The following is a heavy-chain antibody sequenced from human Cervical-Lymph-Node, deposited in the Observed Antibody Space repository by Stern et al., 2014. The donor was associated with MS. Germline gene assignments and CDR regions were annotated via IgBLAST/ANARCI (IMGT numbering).Heavy chain of an antibody. CDR3: ARQPDYSDFLDF. V-gene: IGHV1-3*01. CDR2: SNGCPGTA. J-gene: IGHJ4*02. D-gene: IGHD4-11*01. CDR1: GYNFIDHA. Sequence: QVQLVQSGAEVKKPGASMTISCKTSGYNFIDHAIHWVRQAPGQRLEWMGWSNGCPGTAIYSQKFQGRFSFTSDKAASAAYMDLSSLSPDDTAVYYCARQPDYSDFLDFWGQGTLVTVSS.